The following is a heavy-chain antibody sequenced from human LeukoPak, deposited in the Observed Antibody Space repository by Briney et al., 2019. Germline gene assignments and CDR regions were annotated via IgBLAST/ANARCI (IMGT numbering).Heavy chain of an antibody. CDR3: ARAPHYSNYGPYYYGMDV. J-gene: IGHJ6*02. V-gene: IGHV3-7*03. CDR2: IKQDGSEK. CDR1: TFTFSNYW. Sequence: GGSLRLSCAASTFTFSNYWMSWVRQAPGKGLEWVANIKQDGSEKYYVDSVKGRFTISRDNAKTSLYLQMNSLRAEDTAVYYCARAPHYSNYGPYYYGMDVWGQGTTVTVSS. D-gene: IGHD4-11*01.